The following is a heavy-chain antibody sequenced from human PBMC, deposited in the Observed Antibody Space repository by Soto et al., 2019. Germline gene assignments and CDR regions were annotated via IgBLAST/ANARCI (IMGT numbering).Heavy chain of an antibody. CDR1: GYTFTVYH. V-gene: IGHV1-2*04. D-gene: IGHD3-3*01. J-gene: IGHJ2*01. CDR2: INPNSGGT. Sequence: ASVKVSCKASGYTFTVYHIHWVRQAPGQRLEWMGWINPNSGGTKYAQKLQGWVTMTRDTSVNTAYLELSSLRSNDTAVYYCAREIRSGYYKYWYFDVWGRGTLVTVSS. CDR3: AREIRSGYYKYWYFDV.